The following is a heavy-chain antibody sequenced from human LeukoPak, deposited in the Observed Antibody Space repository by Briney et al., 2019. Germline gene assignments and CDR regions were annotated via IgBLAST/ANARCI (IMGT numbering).Heavy chain of an antibody. J-gene: IGHJ4*02. CDR1: GGSINSPNSY. V-gene: IGHV4-39*01. Sequence: SETLSLTCTASGGSINSPNSYWGWIRQPPGKGLEWIGSIFHDGTTYYSPSLKSRVTVSVDTSLNQFSLSLMSMTAADTAVYYCARRVVAGTTVDFWGQGNLVTVSS. CDR3: ARRVVAGTTVDF. CDR2: IFHDGTT. D-gene: IGHD1-1*01.